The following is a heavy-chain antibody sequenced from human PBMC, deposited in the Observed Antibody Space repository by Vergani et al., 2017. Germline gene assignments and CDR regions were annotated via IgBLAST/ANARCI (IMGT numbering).Heavy chain of an antibody. CDR1: GYTFTGYY. D-gene: IGHD2-2*01. Sequence: QVQLVQSGAEVKKPGASVKVSCKASGYTFTGYYMHWVRQAPGQGLEWMGWINPNSGGTNYAQKFQGRVTMTRDTSISTAYMELSRLRSEDTAVYYCARVPAAIRGGNWFDPWGQGTLVTVSS. V-gene: IGHV1-2*02. CDR3: ARVPAAIRGGNWFDP. CDR2: INPNSGGT. J-gene: IGHJ5*02.